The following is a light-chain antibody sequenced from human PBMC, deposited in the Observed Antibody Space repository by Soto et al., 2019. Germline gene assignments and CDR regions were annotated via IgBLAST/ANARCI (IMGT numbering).Light chain of an antibody. CDR2: EVN. J-gene: IGLJ1*01. V-gene: IGLV2-8*01. Sequence: QSALTQPPSASGSPGQSVTISCTGTSSDVGAYNYVSWYQHHPGKAPKLMVYEVNKRPSGVPDRFSGSKSGNTASLTVSGLQVEDEDDSYCNSPAGTTNFPYIFGTGTKLTVL. CDR1: SSDVGAYNY. CDR3: NSPAGTTNFPYI.